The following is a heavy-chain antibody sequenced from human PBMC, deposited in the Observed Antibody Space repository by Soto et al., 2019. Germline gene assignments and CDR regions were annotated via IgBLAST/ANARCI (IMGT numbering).Heavy chain of an antibody. CDR2: IIPIFGTA. J-gene: IGHJ6*02. CDR1: GGTFSSYA. V-gene: IGHV1-69*13. Sequence: GASVKVSFKASGGTFSSYAISWVRQAPGQGLEWMGGIIPIFGTANYAQKFQGRVTITADESTSTAYMELSSLRSEDTAVYYCARGYYYYYYGMDAWGQGTTVTVSS. CDR3: ARGYYYYYYGMDA.